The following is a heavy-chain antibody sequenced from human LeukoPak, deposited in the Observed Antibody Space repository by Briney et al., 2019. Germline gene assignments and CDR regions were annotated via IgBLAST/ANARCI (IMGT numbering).Heavy chain of an antibody. Sequence: ASVKVSFKASGYTFTGYYMHWVRQAPGQGLEWMGWINPNSGGTNYAQKFQGRVTMTRDTSISTAYMELSRLRSDDTAVYYCARDIVMVTYWFDPWGQRTLVTVSS. J-gene: IGHJ5*02. CDR2: INPNSGGT. D-gene: IGHD5-18*01. CDR1: GYTFTGYY. V-gene: IGHV1-2*02. CDR3: ARDIVMVTYWFDP.